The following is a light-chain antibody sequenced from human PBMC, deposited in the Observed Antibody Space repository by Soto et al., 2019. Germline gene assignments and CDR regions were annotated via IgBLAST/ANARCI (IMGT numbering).Light chain of an antibody. V-gene: IGKV3-20*01. CDR3: QQYGSSGT. J-gene: IGKJ1*01. CDR2: GAS. Sequence: EIVLTQSPGTLSLSPGERAPLSGRASQSVTSSYLAWWQQKPGQAPRLLIYGASNRATGIPDRFSGSGSGTDFTLTISRLEPEDFAVYYCQQYGSSGTFGQGTKMDIK. CDR1: QSVTSSY.